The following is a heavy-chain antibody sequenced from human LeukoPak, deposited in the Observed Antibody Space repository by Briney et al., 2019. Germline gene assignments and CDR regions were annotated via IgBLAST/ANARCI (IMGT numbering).Heavy chain of an antibody. CDR2: IKQDGSEK. CDR1: GFTFSSYW. CDR3: ARDQSYDSSGYYFGY. Sequence: PGGSLRLSCAASGFTFSSYWMSWVRQAPGKGLEWVANIKQDGSEKYYVDSVKGRFTISRDNAKNSLYLQMNSLRAEDTAVYYCARDQSYDSSGYYFGYWGQGTLVIVSS. V-gene: IGHV3-7*01. D-gene: IGHD3-22*01. J-gene: IGHJ4*02.